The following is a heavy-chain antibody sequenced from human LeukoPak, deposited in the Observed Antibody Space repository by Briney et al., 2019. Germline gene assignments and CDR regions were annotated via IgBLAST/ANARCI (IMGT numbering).Heavy chain of an antibody. CDR3: TRAAYGSGSYYFDY. CDR1: GFTVSSNY. D-gene: IGHD3-10*01. J-gene: IGHJ4*02. CDR2: IYSGGST. Sequence: GGSLRLSCAASGFTVSSNYMSWVRQAPGKGLEWVSVIYSGGSTYYADSVKGRFTISRDNSKNTLYLQMNSLRAEDTAVYYCTRAAYGSGSYYFDYWRQGTLVTVSS. V-gene: IGHV3-66*02.